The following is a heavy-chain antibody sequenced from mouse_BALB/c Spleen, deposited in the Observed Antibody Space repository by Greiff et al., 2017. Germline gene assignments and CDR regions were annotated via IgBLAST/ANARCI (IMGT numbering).Heavy chain of an antibody. D-gene: IGHD2-14*01. CDR3: ARNKYDYAMDY. CDR1: GFDFSRYG. V-gene: IGHV4-1*02. Sequence: DVQVVESGGGLVQPGGSLKLSCAASGFDFSRYGMSWVRQAPGKGLEWIGEINPDSSTINYTPSLKDKFIISRDNAKNTLYLQMSKVRSEDAALYCCARNKYDYAMDYWGQGTSVTVSS. J-gene: IGHJ4*01. CDR2: INPDSSTI.